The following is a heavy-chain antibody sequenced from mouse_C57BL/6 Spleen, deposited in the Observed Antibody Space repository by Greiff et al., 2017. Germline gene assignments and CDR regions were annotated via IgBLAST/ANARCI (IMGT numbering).Heavy chain of an antibody. CDR2: IDPETGGT. CDR1: GYTFTDYE. J-gene: IGHJ3*01. Sequence: VQLQESGAELVRPGASVTLSCKASGYTFTDYEMHWVKQTPVHGLEWIGAIDPETGGTAYNQKFKGKAILTADKSSSTAYMELRSLTSEDSAVYYCTTKGQLRWFAYWGQGTLVTVSA. V-gene: IGHV1-15*01. CDR3: TTKGQLRWFAY. D-gene: IGHD1-1*01.